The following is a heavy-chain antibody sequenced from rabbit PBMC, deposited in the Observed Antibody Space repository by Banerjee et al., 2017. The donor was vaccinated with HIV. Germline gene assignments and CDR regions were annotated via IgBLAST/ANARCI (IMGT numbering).Heavy chain of an antibody. D-gene: IGHD1-1*01. V-gene: IGHV1S40*01. CDR1: GFSFSSGYD. Sequence: QSLEESGGDLVKPGASLTLTCTASGFSFSSGYDMCWVRQAPGKGLEWIACIDTGNDNTYYASWAKGRFTISRTSSTTVTLQMTSLTAADTATYFCARDTYISVDHGWPAYFQLWGPGTLVTVS. CDR2: IDTGNDNT. CDR3: ARDTYISVDHGWPAYFQL. J-gene: IGHJ4*01.